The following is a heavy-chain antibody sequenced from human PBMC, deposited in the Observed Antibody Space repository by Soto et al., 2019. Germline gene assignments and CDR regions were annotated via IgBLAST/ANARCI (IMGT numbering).Heavy chain of an antibody. J-gene: IGHJ6*02. CDR3: AARPYYYYGLDV. Sequence: LXLTGTVSGGSISTAAYSWSWIRQPPGKAPEWIGYVYHNGNAYPKTSLKSRVTISLDGAKNQFSLKMTSVTAAATGLYYCAARPYYYYGLDVWGQGTTVTVYS. CDR2: VYHNGNA. CDR1: GGSISTAAYS. V-gene: IGHV4-30-2*01.